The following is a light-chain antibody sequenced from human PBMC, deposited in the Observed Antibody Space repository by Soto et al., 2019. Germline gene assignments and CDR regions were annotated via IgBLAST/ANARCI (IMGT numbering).Light chain of an antibody. CDR3: QQYGSSPRT. V-gene: IGKV3-20*01. CDR1: QSISSNY. Sequence: EIVLPQSPGTLSMSPGERATLSCRASQSISSNYLAWYQQKPGQAPRLLIYGASSRATGIPDRFSGSGSGTDFTLTISRLEAEDFAVYYCQQYGSSPRTFGQGTNVEFK. CDR2: GAS. J-gene: IGKJ1*01.